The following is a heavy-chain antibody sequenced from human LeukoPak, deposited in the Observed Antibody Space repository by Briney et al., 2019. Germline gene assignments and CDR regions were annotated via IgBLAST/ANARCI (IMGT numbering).Heavy chain of an antibody. Sequence: GGSLRLSCAASGFTVSSKYMSWVRQAPGKGLEWVSAISGSGGSTYYADSVKGRFTISRDNSKNTLYLQMNSLRAEDTAVYYCAKDPIVVVVAATLYFDYWGQGTLVTVSS. CDR1: GFTVSSKY. CDR3: AKDPIVVVVAATLYFDY. CDR2: ISGSGGST. J-gene: IGHJ4*02. V-gene: IGHV3-23*01. D-gene: IGHD2-15*01.